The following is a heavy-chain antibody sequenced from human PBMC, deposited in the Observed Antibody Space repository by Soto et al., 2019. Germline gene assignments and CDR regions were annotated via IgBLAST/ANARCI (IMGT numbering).Heavy chain of an antibody. D-gene: IGHD3-10*01. V-gene: IGHV3-30-3*01. CDR3: ARDLFYYGSGARYYYYGMDV. J-gene: IGHJ6*02. CDR2: ISYDGSNK. Sequence: GGSLRLSCAASGFTFSSYAMHWVRQAPGKGLEWVAVISYDGSNKYYADSVKGRFTISRDNSKNTLYLQMNSLRAEDTAVYYCARDLFYYGSGARYYYYGMDVWGQGTTVTVPS. CDR1: GFTFSSYA.